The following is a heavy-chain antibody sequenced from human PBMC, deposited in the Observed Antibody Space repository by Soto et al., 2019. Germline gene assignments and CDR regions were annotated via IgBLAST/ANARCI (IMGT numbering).Heavy chain of an antibody. CDR2: ISAYNGNT. J-gene: IGHJ4*02. CDR3: ARGYCSGGSCLTFDY. CDR1: GYTFTSCG. D-gene: IGHD2-15*01. Sequence: ASVKVSCKASGYTFTSCGISWVRQAPGQGLEWMGWISAYNGNTNYAQKRQGRVTMTTDTSTSTAYMELRSLRSDDMAVYYCARGYCSGGSCLTFDYWGQGTLVTVS. V-gene: IGHV1-18*03.